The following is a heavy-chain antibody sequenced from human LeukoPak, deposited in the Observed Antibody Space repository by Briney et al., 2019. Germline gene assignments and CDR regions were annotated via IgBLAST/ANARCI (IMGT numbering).Heavy chain of an antibody. V-gene: IGHV3-7*03. CDR3: ARLAAAGTRAFDI. Sequence: GGSLRLSCAASGFTFSSYWMSWVRQAPGKGLEWVANIKQDGSEKYYVDSVKGRLTISRDNAKNSLYLQMNSLRAEDTAVYYCARLAAAGTRAFDIWGQGTMVTVSS. J-gene: IGHJ3*02. CDR2: IKQDGSEK. CDR1: GFTFSSYW. D-gene: IGHD6-13*01.